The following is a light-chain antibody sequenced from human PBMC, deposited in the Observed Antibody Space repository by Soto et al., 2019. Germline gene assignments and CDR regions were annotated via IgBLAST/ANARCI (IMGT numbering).Light chain of an antibody. V-gene: IGKV1-5*03. CDR1: QSISIW. CDR2: KAS. J-gene: IGKJ1*01. CDR3: QQYNSYRWT. Sequence: DIQMTQSPSTLSASVGDRVTITCRASQSISIWLAWSQQKPGKAPKLLIYKASSLESGVPSSFSGSGSGTEFTLTISSLQPYDFASYYCQQYNSYRWTFGQGTKVEIK.